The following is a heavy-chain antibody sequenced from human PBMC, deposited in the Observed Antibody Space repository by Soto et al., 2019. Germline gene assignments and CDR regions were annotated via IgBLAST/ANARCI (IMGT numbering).Heavy chain of an antibody. Sequence: QLQLQESGPGLVRPSQTLSLTCSVSGGSITSGGYYWGWIRQLPGKGLEWVAYVYSSGRTYYSPSLETRLSISLDTSTNQFSLILGSVTVADTAIYYCARDHNGFTKAFDIWGQGAMVTVSS. V-gene: IGHV4-31*03. CDR3: ARDHNGFTKAFDI. D-gene: IGHD5-12*01. CDR1: GGSITSGGYY. CDR2: VYSSGRT. J-gene: IGHJ3*02.